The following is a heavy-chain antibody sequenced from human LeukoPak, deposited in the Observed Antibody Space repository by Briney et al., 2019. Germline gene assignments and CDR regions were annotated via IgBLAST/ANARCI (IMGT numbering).Heavy chain of an antibody. Sequence: PSETLSLTCTVSGGSISSYYWSWIRQPPGKGLEWIGYIYYSGSTNYNPSLKSRVTISVDTSKNQFSLKLSSVTAADTAVYYCARGRRRVLMIVVVSDAFDIWGQGTMVTVSS. CDR3: ARGRRRVLMIVVVSDAFDI. J-gene: IGHJ3*02. CDR2: IYYSGST. V-gene: IGHV4-59*01. CDR1: GGSISSYY. D-gene: IGHD3-22*01.